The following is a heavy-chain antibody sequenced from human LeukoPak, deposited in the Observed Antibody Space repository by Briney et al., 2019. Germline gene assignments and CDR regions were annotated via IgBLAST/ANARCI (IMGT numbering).Heavy chain of an antibody. Sequence: GGSLRLSCAAPGFTFSSYAMSWVRQAPGKGLEWVSAISGSGGSTYYADSVKGRFTISRDNSKNTLYLQMNSLRAEDTAVYHCAKVFCCGGYSSVLYYFDYWGQGTLVTVSS. J-gene: IGHJ4*02. V-gene: IGHV3-23*01. CDR2: ISGSGGST. D-gene: IGHD6-19*01. CDR3: AKVFCCGGYSSVLYYFDY. CDR1: GFTFSSYA.